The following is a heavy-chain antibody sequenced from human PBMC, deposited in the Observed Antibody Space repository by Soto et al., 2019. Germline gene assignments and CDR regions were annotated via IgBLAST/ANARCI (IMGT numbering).Heavy chain of an antibody. D-gene: IGHD3-16*01. CDR2: IRSNAYGWTT. V-gene: IGHV3-49*04. Sequence: PGGSLRLSCTTSGFTFGDYALSWVRQAPGKGLEWVGLIRSNAYGWTTDYAASVKGRFTISRDDSKSIAYLQMNSLRTEDTALYSCTRASSLDFDYWGQGTLVTVSS. CDR3: TRASSLDFDY. J-gene: IGHJ4*02. CDR1: GFTFGDYA.